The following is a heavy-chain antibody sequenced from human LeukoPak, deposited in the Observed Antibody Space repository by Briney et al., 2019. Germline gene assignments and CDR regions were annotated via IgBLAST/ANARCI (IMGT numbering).Heavy chain of an antibody. J-gene: IGHJ6*02. V-gene: IGHV4-31*03. Sequence: SETLSLTCTVSGGSISSGGYYWSWIRQHPGEGLEWIGYIYYSGSTYYNPSLKSRVTISVDTSKNQFSLKLSSVTAADTAVYYCARRGYSYGYDYYYGMDVWGQGTTVTVSS. CDR3: ARRGYSYGYDYYYGMDV. CDR1: GGSISSGGYY. CDR2: IYYSGST. D-gene: IGHD5-18*01.